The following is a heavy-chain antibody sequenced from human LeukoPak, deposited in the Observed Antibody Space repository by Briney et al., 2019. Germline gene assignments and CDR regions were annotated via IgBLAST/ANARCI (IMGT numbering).Heavy chain of an antibody. CDR2: ISCYDGET. Sequence: ASVKVSCKASGYTFSSHGISWVRQAPGQGLEWMGWISCYDGETKYAQKFQGRVTMTTDTSTSTAYMELRGLRSDDTAMYYCAKDPSNSIGRMTWFDPWGQGTLVTVSS. CDR1: GYTFSSHG. D-gene: IGHD2/OR15-2a*01. J-gene: IGHJ5*02. CDR3: AKDPSNSIGRMTWFDP. V-gene: IGHV1-18*01.